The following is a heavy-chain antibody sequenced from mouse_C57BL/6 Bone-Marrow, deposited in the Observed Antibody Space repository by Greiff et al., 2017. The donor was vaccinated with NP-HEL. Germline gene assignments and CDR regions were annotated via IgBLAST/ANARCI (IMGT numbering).Heavy chain of an antibody. CDR1: GFTFSSYA. V-gene: IGHV5-9-1*02. D-gene: IGHD3-1*01. Sequence: EVHLVESGEGLVKPGGSLKLSCAASGFTFSSYAMSWVRQTPEKRLEWVAYISSGGDYIYYADTVKGRFTISRDNARNTLYLQMSSLKSEDTAMYYCTRDRPSSPFAYWGQGTLVTVSA. CDR3: TRDRPSSPFAY. CDR2: ISSGGDYI. J-gene: IGHJ3*01.